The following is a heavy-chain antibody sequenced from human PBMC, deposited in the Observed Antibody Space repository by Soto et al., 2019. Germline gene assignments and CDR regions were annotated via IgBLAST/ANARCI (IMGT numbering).Heavy chain of an antibody. V-gene: IGHV3-66*01. CDR1: RFIVSDNY. J-gene: IGHJ5*02. CDR3: ATRMTTAPS. CDR2: IYSGGGT. Sequence: EVRLVQSGGGLVQPGGSLRLSCAASRFIVSDNYMSWVRQAPGKGLEWVSLIYSGGGTDYAESVEGRFTISRDNSNNTLYLQTNRHKAEDTVIYYCATRMTTAPSWGQGTVVTVSA. D-gene: IGHD4-17*01.